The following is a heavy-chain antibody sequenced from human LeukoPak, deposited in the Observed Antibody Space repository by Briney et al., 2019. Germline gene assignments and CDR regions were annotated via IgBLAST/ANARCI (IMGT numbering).Heavy chain of an antibody. V-gene: IGHV3-11*01. Sequence: GGSLRLSCAASGFTFSDYYMSWIRQAPGKGLEWVSYISSSGSTIYYADSVKGRFTISRDNAKNSLYLQMNSLRAEDTAVYYCAKDRYSSNWYRVLDYWGQGTLVTVSS. CDR2: ISSSGSTI. CDR1: GFTFSDYY. J-gene: IGHJ4*02. D-gene: IGHD6-13*01. CDR3: AKDRYSSNWYRVLDY.